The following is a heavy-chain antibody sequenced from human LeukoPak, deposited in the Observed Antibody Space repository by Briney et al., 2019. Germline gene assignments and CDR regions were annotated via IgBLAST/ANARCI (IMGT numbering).Heavy chain of an antibody. J-gene: IGHJ4*02. V-gene: IGHV3-30*03. CDR3: ATLSHSDYFDY. CDR1: GFTFSSYD. CDR2: ISSDENNK. Sequence: HPGGSLRLSCAASGFTFSSYDMHWVRQAPGKGLEWVSVISSDENNKYYADSVKGRFTISRDNSKNTLYLQMGSLRTEDMAVYYCATLSHSDYFDYWGQGTLVTVSS.